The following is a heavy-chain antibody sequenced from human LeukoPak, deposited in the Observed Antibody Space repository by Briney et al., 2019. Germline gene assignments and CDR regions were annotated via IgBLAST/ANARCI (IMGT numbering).Heavy chain of an antibody. D-gene: IGHD6-13*01. CDR2: IYYSGIT. V-gene: IGHV4-59*08. CDR3: AKRGSNTWSDFDY. Sequence: SETLSLTCTVSGGSISTYYWSWIRQPPGKGLEWIGYIYYSGITNYNPSLKSRATISVDTSKNQFSLKLSSVTAADTAVYYCAKRGSNTWSDFDYWGQGTLVTVSS. J-gene: IGHJ4*02. CDR1: GGSISTYY.